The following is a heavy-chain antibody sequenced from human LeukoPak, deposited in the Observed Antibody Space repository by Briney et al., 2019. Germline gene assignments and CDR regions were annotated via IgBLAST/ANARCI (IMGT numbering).Heavy chain of an antibody. V-gene: IGHV1-18*01. CDR1: GYTFTSYG. J-gene: IGHJ4*02. Sequence: PGASVKVSCKASGYTFTSYGISWVRQAPGQGLEWMGWISAYNGNTNYAQKLQGRVTMTTDTSTSTAYMELRSLRSEDTAVYYCASNDLVPNYYDSSGYQFDYWGQGTLVTVSS. CDR3: ASNDLVPNYYDSSGYQFDY. D-gene: IGHD3-22*01. CDR2: ISAYNGNT.